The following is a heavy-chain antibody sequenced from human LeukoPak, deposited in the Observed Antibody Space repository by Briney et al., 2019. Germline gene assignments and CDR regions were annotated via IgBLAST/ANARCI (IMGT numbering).Heavy chain of an antibody. J-gene: IGHJ4*02. CDR2: IWYDGNNK. D-gene: IGHD2-2*01. CDR1: GFTLRNFG. Sequence: GRSLRLSCAASGFTLRNFGMHWVRQAPGKGLGWVAVIWYDGNNKYYADSVKGRFTISRDNSKNTLYLQMKSLRAEDTAVYYCARDYHGLDYWGQGTLVTVSS. CDR3: ARDYHGLDY. V-gene: IGHV3-33*01.